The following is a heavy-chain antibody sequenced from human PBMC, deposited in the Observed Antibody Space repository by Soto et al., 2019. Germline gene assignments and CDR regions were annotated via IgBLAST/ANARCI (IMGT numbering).Heavy chain of an antibody. D-gene: IGHD6-13*01. CDR2: ISGSGGAT. Sequence: EVQLLESGGGVVQPGGSLRLSCAASGFTFSAYAMRWVRQAPGKGLEWVSVISGSGGATYYADSVKGRFTISRDNYKNTLHLQMNSLGAEDTAVYYCARQDYSTTWYLNYWGQGTLVTV. J-gene: IGHJ4*02. CDR1: GFTFSAYA. V-gene: IGHV3-23*01. CDR3: ARQDYSTTWYLNY.